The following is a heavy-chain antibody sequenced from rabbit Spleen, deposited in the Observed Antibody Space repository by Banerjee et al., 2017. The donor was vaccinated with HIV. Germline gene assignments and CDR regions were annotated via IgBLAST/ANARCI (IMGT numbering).Heavy chain of an antibody. V-gene: IGHV1S45*01. D-gene: IGHD8-1*01. CDR2: IGAVSSGST. CDR1: AFDFSSGG. CDR3: ARDTGTSFSTYGMDL. Sequence: QEQLVESGGGLVQPGGSLKLSCKASAFDFSSGGVSWVRQAPGKGLEWIACIGAVSSGSTYSATWAKGRFTISKTSSTTATLQMTSLTAADTATYFCARDTGTSFSTYGMDLWGPGTLVTVS. J-gene: IGHJ6*01.